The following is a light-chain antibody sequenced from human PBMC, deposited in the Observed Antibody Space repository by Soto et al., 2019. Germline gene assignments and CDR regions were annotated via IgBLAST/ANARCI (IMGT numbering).Light chain of an antibody. CDR3: QQFNNFPPT. CDR2: DAS. J-gene: IGKJ3*01. Sequence: AIQLTQSPSSLSASVGDTVTITCRASEGIRSSLAWYQQRPGTGPKLLIYDASTLDAGAPSRFSGSGSGTDFTVRRGSLQPEDFATYYCQQFNNFPPTFGPGTKVDFK. CDR1: EGIRSS. V-gene: IGKV1D-13*01.